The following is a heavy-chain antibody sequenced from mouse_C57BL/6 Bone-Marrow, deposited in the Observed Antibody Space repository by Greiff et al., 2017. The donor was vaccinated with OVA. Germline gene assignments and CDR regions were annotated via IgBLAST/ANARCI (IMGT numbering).Heavy chain of an antibody. V-gene: IGHV1-59*01. CDR2: IDPSDSYT. J-gene: IGHJ4*01. CDR1: GYTFTSYW. Sequence: QVQLQQPGAELVRPGTSVKLSCKASGYTFTSYWMHWVKQRPGQGLEWIGVIDPSDSYTNYNQKFKGKATLTVDTSSSTAYMQLSSLTSEDSAVYYCGEGPPYAMDYWGQGTSVTVSS. CDR3: GEGPPYAMDY.